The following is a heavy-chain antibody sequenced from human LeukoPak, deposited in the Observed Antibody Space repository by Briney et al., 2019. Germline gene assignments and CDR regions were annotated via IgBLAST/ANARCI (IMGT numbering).Heavy chain of an antibody. Sequence: GGSLRLSCAASGFIFNDYAMSWVRQAPGKGLEWIGRIKSKTDGETTNYAEPVRGRFTISRDDSKSAVYLQMNSLKIEDTAVYYCTTDLGTYYHGSQRLIPIDYWGQGTLVTVSS. D-gene: IGHD3-10*01. V-gene: IGHV3-15*01. CDR1: GFIFNDYA. J-gene: IGHJ4*02. CDR2: IKSKTDGETT. CDR3: TTDLGTYYHGSQRLIPIDY.